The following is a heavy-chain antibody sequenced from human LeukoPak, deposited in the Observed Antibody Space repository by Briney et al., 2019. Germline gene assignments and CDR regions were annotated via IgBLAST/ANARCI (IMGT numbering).Heavy chain of an antibody. CDR2: FDAEDGET. D-gene: IGHD2-21*01. V-gene: IGHV1-24*01. J-gene: IGHJ4*02. Sequence: AASVKVSCKVSGYTLTELAMHWVRQAPGKGLEWMGGFDAEDGETVYAQKFQGRVTLTEDTSTDTAYMELSSLISEDTAVYYCATDMRSVVVSDIPYWGQGTLVTVSS. CDR3: ATDMRSVVVSDIPY. CDR1: GYTLTELA.